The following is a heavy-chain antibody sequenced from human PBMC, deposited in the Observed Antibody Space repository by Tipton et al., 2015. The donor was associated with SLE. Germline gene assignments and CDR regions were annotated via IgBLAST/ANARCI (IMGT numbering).Heavy chain of an antibody. D-gene: IGHD1-26*01. CDR1: GGSISSYY. J-gene: IGHJ4*01. V-gene: IGHV4-4*08. Sequence: TLSLTCTVSGGSISSYYWSWIRQPPGKGLEWIGYIYSSGSTNYNPSLKSRVTISVDASKNQFSLKLNSVTAADTAVYYCARREWELIQLNYFDNWGQGTLVTASS. CDR3: ARREWELIQLNYFDN. CDR2: IYSSGST.